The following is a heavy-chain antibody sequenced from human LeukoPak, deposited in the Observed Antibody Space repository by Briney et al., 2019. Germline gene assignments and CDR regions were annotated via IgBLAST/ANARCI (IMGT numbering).Heavy chain of an antibody. Sequence: GGSLRLSCAASGFTFSSFEMNWVRQAPGKGLEWVSYITSSGSTIYYADSVKGRFTISRDNAKNSLYLQMNSLRAEDTAVYYCAKGYAYYYDSSGYPNLLWGQGTLVTVSS. CDR2: ITSSGSTI. D-gene: IGHD3-22*01. CDR3: AKGYAYYYDSSGYPNLL. V-gene: IGHV3-48*03. J-gene: IGHJ4*02. CDR1: GFTFSSFE.